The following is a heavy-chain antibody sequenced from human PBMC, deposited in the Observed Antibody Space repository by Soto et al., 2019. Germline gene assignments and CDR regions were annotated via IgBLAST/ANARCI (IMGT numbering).Heavy chain of an antibody. CDR3: ARQALDCTTGVCYITSGWFDP. J-gene: IGHJ5*02. Sequence: QLQLQESGPGLVKPSETLSLTCTVSGGSMRSSSYYWAWIRQPPGKGLEWIGSINYSGSSSYNPSLKSRVAISADTSENHFSLKLTSVTAADTATYHCARQALDCTTGVCYITSGWFDPWGQGNLVTVSS. V-gene: IGHV4-39*01. CDR1: GGSMRSSSYY. CDR2: INYSGSS. D-gene: IGHD2-8*01.